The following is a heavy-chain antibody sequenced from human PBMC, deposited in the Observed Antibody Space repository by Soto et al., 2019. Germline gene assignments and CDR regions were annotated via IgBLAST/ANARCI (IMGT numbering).Heavy chain of an antibody. CDR1: GFTFSSYN. V-gene: IGHV3-48*02. J-gene: IGHJ3*02. CDR3: ARDSDFAFDI. CDR2: ISGSSSSI. Sequence: PGGSLKLSCAPSGFTFSSYNMTWVRQAPGKGLEWLSYISGSSSSISYADSVKGRFTISRDNAKKSLYLQMSSLRDEDTAVYYCARDSDFAFDIWGQGTMVTVSS.